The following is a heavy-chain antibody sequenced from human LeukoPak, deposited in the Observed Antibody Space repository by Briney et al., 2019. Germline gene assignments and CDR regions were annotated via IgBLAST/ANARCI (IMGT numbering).Heavy chain of an antibody. J-gene: IGHJ4*02. CDR2: ISVSSNYI. CDR3: ARALYDSSGYSPLGDY. D-gene: IGHD3-22*01. Sequence: GGSLRLSCAASGFTFSTFSMNWVRQAPGKGLEWVSSISVSSNYIYYAYSVKGRFIISRDNAKNSLYLRMNSLRAEDSAVYYCARALYDSSGYSPLGDYWGQGTLVTVSS. CDR1: GFTFSTFS. V-gene: IGHV3-21*01.